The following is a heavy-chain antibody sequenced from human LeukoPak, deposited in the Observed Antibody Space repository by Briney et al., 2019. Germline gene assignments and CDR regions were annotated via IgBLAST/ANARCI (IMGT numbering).Heavy chain of an antibody. CDR3: AAPTRYGSGPQFDY. CDR1: GFTFSSYA. D-gene: IGHD3-10*01. Sequence: GGSLRLSCAASGFTFSSYAMSWVRQAPGKGLEWVSAISGSGGSTHYADSVKGRFTISRDNSKNTLYLQMNSLRAEDTAVYYCAAPTRYGSGPQFDYWGQGTLVTVSS. J-gene: IGHJ4*02. CDR2: ISGSGGST. V-gene: IGHV3-23*01.